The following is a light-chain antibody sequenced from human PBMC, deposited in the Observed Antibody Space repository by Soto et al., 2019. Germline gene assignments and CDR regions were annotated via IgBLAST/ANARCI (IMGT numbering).Light chain of an antibody. CDR1: QGISNY. CDR3: QKYDGAPPWT. V-gene: IGKV1-27*01. Sequence: DIQMTQSPSSLSASLGDRVTITCRASQGISNYLSWYQHKPGKVPKLLIYAASTLQSGVPSRFSGTGSGTDFTLTISGLQPEDVATYYCQKYDGAPPWTFGQGTKVDIK. CDR2: AAS. J-gene: IGKJ1*01.